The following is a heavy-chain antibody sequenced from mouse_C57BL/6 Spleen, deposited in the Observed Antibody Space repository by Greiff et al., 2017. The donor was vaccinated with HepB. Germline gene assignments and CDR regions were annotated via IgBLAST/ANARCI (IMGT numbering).Heavy chain of an antibody. D-gene: IGHD1-1*01. V-gene: IGHV1-50*01. CDR3: AHYGSSLAWFAY. CDR1: GYTFTSYW. Sequence: QVQLQQPGAELVKPGASVKLSCKASGYTFTSYWMQWVKQRPGQGLEWIGEIDPSDSYTNYNQKFKGKATFTVDTSSSTAYMQLSSLTSEDSAVYYCAHYGSSLAWFAYWGQGTLVTVSA. CDR2: IDPSDSYT. J-gene: IGHJ3*01.